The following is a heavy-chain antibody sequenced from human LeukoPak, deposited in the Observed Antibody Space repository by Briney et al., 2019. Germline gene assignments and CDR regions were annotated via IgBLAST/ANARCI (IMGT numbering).Heavy chain of an antibody. CDR2: VSSSGSDK. J-gene: IGHJ4*02. D-gene: IGHD1-26*01. V-gene: IGHV3-21*01. CDR1: GFTFSSYR. CDR3: TRRDVGATL. Sequence: PGGSLRLSCAASGFTFSSYRITWVRQAPGKGLEWVSSVSSSGSDKYCADSMEGRFIISRDNAKISVYLQMNSLKAEDTAVYYCTRRDVGATLWGQGALVTVSS.